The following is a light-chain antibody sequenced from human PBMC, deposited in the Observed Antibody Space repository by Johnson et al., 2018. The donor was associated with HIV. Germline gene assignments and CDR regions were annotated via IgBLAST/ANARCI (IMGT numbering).Light chain of an antibody. V-gene: IGLV1-51*02. Sequence: QPVLTQPPSVSAAPGQKVTISCSGSSYDMGNYAVSWYQQLPGTAPKLLIYENNKRPSGIPDRFSGPKSGTSATLGITGLPTGDEADYYCGTWDSSLSAHVFGTGTKVTVL. CDR3: GTWDSSLSAHV. CDR2: ENN. J-gene: IGLJ1*01. CDR1: SYDMGNYA.